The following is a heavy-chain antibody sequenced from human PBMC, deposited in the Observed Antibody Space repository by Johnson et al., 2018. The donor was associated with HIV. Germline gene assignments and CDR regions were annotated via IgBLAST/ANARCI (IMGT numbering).Heavy chain of an antibody. CDR3: ASVYYDILTGYYYDAFDM. J-gene: IGHJ3*02. CDR2: ISGGGGST. CDR1: GFTFSNYA. Sequence: VQLVESGGGLVQPGGSLRLSCTASGFTFSNYAMSWVRQAPGKGLEWVLAISGGGGSTYYANSVKGRFTISRDNSKNTLYLQMNSLRAEDTALYYCASVYYDILTGYYYDAFDMWGRGTMVTVSS. V-gene: IGHV3-23*04. D-gene: IGHD3-9*01.